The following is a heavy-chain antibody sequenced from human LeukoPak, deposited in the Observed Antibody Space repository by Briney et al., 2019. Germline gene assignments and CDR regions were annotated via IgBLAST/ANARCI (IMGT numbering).Heavy chain of an antibody. Sequence: SETLSLTCAVYGGSFSGYYWSWIRQPPGKGLEWIGEINHSGSTNYNPSLKSRVTISVDTSKNQFSLKLNSVTAADTAVYYCARVDYYGSSLGFDYWGQGILVTVSS. J-gene: IGHJ4*02. CDR1: GGSFSGYY. D-gene: IGHD3-10*01. CDR3: ARVDYYGSSLGFDY. CDR2: INHSGST. V-gene: IGHV4-34*01.